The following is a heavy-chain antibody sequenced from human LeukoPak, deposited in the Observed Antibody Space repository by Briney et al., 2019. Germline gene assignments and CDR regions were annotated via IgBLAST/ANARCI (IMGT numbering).Heavy chain of an antibody. CDR3: ARGGSGSYKYYFDY. D-gene: IGHD1-26*01. CDR1: GYTFTSYY. J-gene: IGHJ4*02. Sequence: GASVKVSCKASGYTFTSYYVHWVRQAPGQGLEWVGILNPSGSSTSYAQNFQGRVTMTSDTSTSTVYMELSSLRSEDTAVYYCARGGSGSYKYYFDYWGQGTLVTVSS. V-gene: IGHV1-46*01. CDR2: LNPSGSST.